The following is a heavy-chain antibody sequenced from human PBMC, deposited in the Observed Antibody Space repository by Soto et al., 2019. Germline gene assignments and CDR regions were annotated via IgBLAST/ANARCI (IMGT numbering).Heavy chain of an antibody. D-gene: IGHD4-17*01. CDR3: AGDLHDGDYGAAHY. J-gene: IGHJ4*02. CDR2: FNHGGST. Sequence: QVQLQQWGAGLLKPSETLSLTCAVYGGSFRGYYWRGSRQPPGKGLEWVGGFNHGGSTNYNPSRKSRVTMSVDPSRNQFSLKLRSVTAADTAVYYCAGDLHDGDYGAAHYWGQGTLVTVSS. CDR1: GGSFRGYY. V-gene: IGHV4-34*01.